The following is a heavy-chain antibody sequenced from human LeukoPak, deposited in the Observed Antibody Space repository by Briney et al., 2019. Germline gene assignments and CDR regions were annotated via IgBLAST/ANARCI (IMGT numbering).Heavy chain of an antibody. D-gene: IGHD5-24*01. CDR2: INSDGSST. V-gene: IGHV3-74*01. J-gene: IGHJ3*02. CDR1: GFTFSSYW. CDR3: ARVAERWLHGYRFXXFDI. Sequence: GGSLRLSCAASGFTFSSYWMHWVRQAPGKGLVWVSRINSDGSSTSYADSVKGRFTISRDNAKNTLYLQMNSLRAEDTAVYYCARVAERWLHGYRFXXFDIWGQGXMVTVSS.